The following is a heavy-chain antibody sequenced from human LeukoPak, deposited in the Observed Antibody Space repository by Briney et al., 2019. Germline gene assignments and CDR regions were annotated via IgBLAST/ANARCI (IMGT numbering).Heavy chain of an antibody. CDR3: ARGEYYYDSSGYHPFVYFDY. J-gene: IGHJ4*02. CDR1: GGSISSYY. Sequence: SETLSLTCTVSGGSISSYYWSWIRQPPGKGLEWIGYIYYSGSTNYNPSLKSRVTISVDTSKNQFSLKLSSVAAADTAVYYCARGEYYYDSSGYHPFVYFDYWGQGTLVTVSS. CDR2: IYYSGST. V-gene: IGHV4-59*01. D-gene: IGHD3-22*01.